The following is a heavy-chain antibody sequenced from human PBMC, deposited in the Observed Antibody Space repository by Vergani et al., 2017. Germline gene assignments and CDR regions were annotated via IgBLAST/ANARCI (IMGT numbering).Heavy chain of an antibody. D-gene: IGHD3-16*01. CDR3: ASGKYYSDSTSHCRVRYFHV. J-gene: IGHJ2*01. CDR1: GDSIISRSYY. V-gene: IGHV4-39*01. CDR2: INNSGNG. Sequence: QMQLQESGPGLVKASETLSLTCTVSGDSIISRSYYWGWIRQPPGKGLEWIGSINNSGNGDSSSSLKSRVTISADTSKIQFSLRLTSVTAADTAVYYCASGKYYSDSTSHCRVRYFHVWGSGILVSVPS.